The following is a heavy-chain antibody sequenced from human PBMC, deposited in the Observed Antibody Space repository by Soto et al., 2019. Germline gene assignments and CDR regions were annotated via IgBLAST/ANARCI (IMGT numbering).Heavy chain of an antibody. J-gene: IGHJ4*02. Sequence: EVQLVESGGGLVQPGGSLRLSCAASQFTVSTSYMSWVRQAPGKGLEWVSVIYSGGNTYYADSVKGRFTISSDTSKNTLYLQMNRLRAEDTAVYYCERQKKFLDYGGPNDCWGQGTLVTVSS. D-gene: IGHD4-17*01. V-gene: IGHV3-66*04. CDR1: QFTVSTSY. CDR2: IYSGGNT. CDR3: ERQKKFLDYGGPNDC.